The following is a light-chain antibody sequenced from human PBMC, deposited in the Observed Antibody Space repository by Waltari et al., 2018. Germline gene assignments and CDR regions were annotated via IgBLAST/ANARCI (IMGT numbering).Light chain of an antibody. CDR2: EVI. V-gene: IGLV2-23*02. Sequence: QSALTQPASVSGTPGQSITISCTGTTSDVGNYDLVSWYQQHPGKAPKLLICEVITRPSGVSIRVSGSKSGNTASLTISGLQAEDEADYYCCSYAGRGTYVFGSGTKVTV. J-gene: IGLJ1*01. CDR3: CSYAGRGTYV. CDR1: TSDVGNYDL.